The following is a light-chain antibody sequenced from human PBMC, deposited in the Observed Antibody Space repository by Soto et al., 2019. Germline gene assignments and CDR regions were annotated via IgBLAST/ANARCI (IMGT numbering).Light chain of an antibody. V-gene: IGLV8-61*01. CDR3: VLYMGSGPWV. Sequence: QTVVTQKPSFSVSPGGTVTLTCGLSSGSVSTSYYPSWYQQTPGQAPRTLIYSTNTRSSGVPDRFSGSILGNKAALTITGAQADDESDYYCVLYMGSGPWVFGGGTKLTVL. CDR1: SGSVSTSYY. J-gene: IGLJ3*02. CDR2: STN.